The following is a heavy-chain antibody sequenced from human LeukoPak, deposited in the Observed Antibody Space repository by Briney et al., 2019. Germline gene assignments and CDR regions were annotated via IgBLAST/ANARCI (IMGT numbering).Heavy chain of an antibody. J-gene: IGHJ6*03. CDR3: AKAQRVVPAAMGGYYYYMDV. V-gene: IGHV4-30-2*01. CDR1: GGSISSGGYY. CDR2: IYHSGST. D-gene: IGHD2-2*01. Sequence: SQTLSLTCTVSGGSISSGGYYWSWIRQPPGKGLEWIGYIYHSGSTYYNPSLKSRVTISVDRSKNQFSLKLSSVTAEDTAVYYCAKAQRVVPAAMGGYYYYMDVWGKGTTVTVSS.